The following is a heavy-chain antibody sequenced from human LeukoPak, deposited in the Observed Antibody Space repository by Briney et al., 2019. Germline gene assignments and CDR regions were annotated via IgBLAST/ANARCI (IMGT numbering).Heavy chain of an antibody. CDR2: IWYDGSNK. Sequence: PGGSLRLSCEASGFIFSSYEMNWVRQAPGKGLEWVAVIWYDGSNKYYADSVKGRFTISRDNSKNTLFLQMNSLRAEDTAVYYCARADHGWYTFDYWGQGNLVTVPS. CDR3: ARADHGWYTFDY. CDR1: GFIFSSYE. J-gene: IGHJ4*02. D-gene: IGHD6-19*01. V-gene: IGHV3-33*08.